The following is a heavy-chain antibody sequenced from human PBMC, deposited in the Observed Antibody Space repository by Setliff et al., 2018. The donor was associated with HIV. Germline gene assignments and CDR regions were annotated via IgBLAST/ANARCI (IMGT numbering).Heavy chain of an antibody. V-gene: IGHV4-34*01. CDR3: AKSPGFSGYGGSG. J-gene: IGHJ4*02. D-gene: IGHD5-12*01. CDR2: ISYSGST. Sequence: SETLSLTCAVYGGSFSDYSWSWIRQPPGKGLEWIGEISYSGSTNYNPSLKSRVTISIDTSKNQFSLRLTSVTAADAAVYYCAKSPGFSGYGGSGWGQGTLVTVSS. CDR1: GGSFSDYS.